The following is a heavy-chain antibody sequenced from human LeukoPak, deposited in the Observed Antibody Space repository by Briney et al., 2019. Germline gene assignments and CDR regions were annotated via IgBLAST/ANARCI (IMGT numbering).Heavy chain of an antibody. CDR3: ARGRGGYSEYYFDY. J-gene: IGHJ4*02. CDR1: GGSISSSY. CDR2: IYYSGST. V-gene: IGHV4-59*01. Sequence: SETLSLTCTVSGGSISSSYWTWIRQPPGKGLEWIGYIYYSGSTNYNPSLKGRVTISIDTSKNQFSLKLSSVTAADTAVYYCARGRGGYSEYYFDYWGQGTLVAVSS. D-gene: IGHD3-22*01.